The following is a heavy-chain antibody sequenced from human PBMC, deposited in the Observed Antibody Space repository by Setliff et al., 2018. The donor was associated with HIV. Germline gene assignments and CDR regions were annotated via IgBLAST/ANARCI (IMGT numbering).Heavy chain of an antibody. J-gene: IGHJ5*02. CDR2: IYYSGTT. D-gene: IGHD2-2*01. CDR3: ARGTRSSVNWFDP. Sequence: SETLSFTCTVSGDSISSGGYYWSWIRQHPGTGLEWIGYIYYSGTTYYNPSLKSRVTISVDTSKNQFSLKLTSVTAADTAVYFCARGTRSSVNWFDPWGQGTLVTVSS. CDR1: GDSISSGGYY. V-gene: IGHV4-31*03.